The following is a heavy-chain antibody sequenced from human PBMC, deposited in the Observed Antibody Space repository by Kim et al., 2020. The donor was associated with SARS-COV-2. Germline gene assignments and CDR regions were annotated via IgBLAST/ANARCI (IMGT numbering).Heavy chain of an antibody. V-gene: IGHV4-34*01. CDR1: GGSFSGYY. CDR2: INHSGST. Sequence: SETLSLTCAVYGGSFSGYYWCWIRQPPGKGLEWVGEINHSGSTNYNPSLKSRVTITVDTYKNQISLKLSSVTAADTAVYYCARSGDSSSWYVGYWGQGTLVTVSS. D-gene: IGHD6-13*01. CDR3: ARSGDSSSWYVGY. J-gene: IGHJ4*02.